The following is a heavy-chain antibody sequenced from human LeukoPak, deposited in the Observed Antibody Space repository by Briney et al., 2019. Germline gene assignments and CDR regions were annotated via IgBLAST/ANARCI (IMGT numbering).Heavy chain of an antibody. CDR1: GYSFILYG. V-gene: IGHV1-18*01. CDR3: GGGRGYMDV. Sequence: GASVKVSCKTSGYSFILYGISWVRQAPGQGPEWMGWISTSTGDTKYTQKFQGRVTLTTDTSTSTAYMELSRLRSDDTAVYYCGGGRGYMDVWGKGTTVTISS. J-gene: IGHJ6*03. CDR2: ISTSTGDT.